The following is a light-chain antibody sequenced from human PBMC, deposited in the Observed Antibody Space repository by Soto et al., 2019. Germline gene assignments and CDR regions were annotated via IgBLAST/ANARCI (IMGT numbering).Light chain of an antibody. CDR3: QQYNAWPRT. CDR2: AAS. CDR1: QSINNT. Sequence: EIVMTQSPATLSVSPGERATLSCRASQSINNTLAWYQHKPGQAPGLLIYAASTRATAIPARFSGSGSETEFALAITSLQSEDVAVYYCQQYNAWPRTFGQGTKVDIK. V-gene: IGKV3-15*01. J-gene: IGKJ1*01.